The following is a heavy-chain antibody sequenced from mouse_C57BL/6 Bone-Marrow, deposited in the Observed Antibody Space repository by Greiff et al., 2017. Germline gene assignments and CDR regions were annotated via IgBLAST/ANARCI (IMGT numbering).Heavy chain of an antibody. V-gene: IGHV14-1*01. J-gene: IGHJ2*01. Sequence: DVQLQQSGAELVRPGASVKLSCTASGFNIKDYYMHWVKQRPEQGLEWIGRIDPEDGDTEYAPKFQGQATMTADTSSNTAYLQLSSLTSEDTAVYYCTTAAFYGSSPSYFDYWGQGTTLTVSS. D-gene: IGHD1-1*01. CDR1: GFNIKDYY. CDR2: IDPEDGDT. CDR3: TTAAFYGSSPSYFDY.